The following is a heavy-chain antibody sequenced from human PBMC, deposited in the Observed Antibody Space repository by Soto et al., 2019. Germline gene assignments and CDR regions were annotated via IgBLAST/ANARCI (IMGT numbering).Heavy chain of an antibody. Sequence: QVQLQESGPGLVKPSQTLSLTCTVSGGSISSGGYYWSWIRQHPGKGLEWIGYIYYSGSTYYNPSPKSRVTISVDTPKNQSSLKLSSVTAADTAVYYCARRYCSGGSCYSSHWFDPWGQGTLVTVSS. CDR1: GGSISSGGYY. V-gene: IGHV4-31*03. CDR2: IYYSGST. J-gene: IGHJ5*02. CDR3: ARRYCSGGSCYSSHWFDP. D-gene: IGHD2-15*01.